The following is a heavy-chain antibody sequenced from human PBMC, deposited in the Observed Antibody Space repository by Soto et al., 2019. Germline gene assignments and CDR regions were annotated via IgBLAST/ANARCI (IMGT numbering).Heavy chain of an antibody. CDR2: IYNSGRT. J-gene: IGHJ4*02. CDR1: GGSVSGGSYY. V-gene: IGHV4-61*03. D-gene: IGHD3-10*01. CDR3: AGESDSGSYYFDY. Sequence: SETLSLTCTVSGGSVSGGSYYWSWIRQPAGKGLEWIGYIYNSGRTNYNPSLKSRATISVDTSKNHYSLRMSSVTAADTAVYYCAGESDSGSYYFDYWGRGTLVTVSS.